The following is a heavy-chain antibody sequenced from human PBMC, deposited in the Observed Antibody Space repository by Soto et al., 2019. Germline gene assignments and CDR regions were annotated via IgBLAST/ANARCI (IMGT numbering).Heavy chain of an antibody. V-gene: IGHV4-4*02. Sequence: PSETLSLTCAVSGGSISSSNWWSWVRQPPGKGLEWIGEIYHSGSTNYNPSLKSRVTITVDKSKNQFSLKLSSVTAADTAVYYCARATVSSGYYGEPPDAFDIWGQGTMVTVS. J-gene: IGHJ3*02. CDR1: GGSISSSNW. CDR2: IYHSGST. D-gene: IGHD3-22*01. CDR3: ARATVSSGYYGEPPDAFDI.